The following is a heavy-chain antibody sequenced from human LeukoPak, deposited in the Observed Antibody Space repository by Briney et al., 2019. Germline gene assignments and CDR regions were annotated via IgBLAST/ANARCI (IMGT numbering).Heavy chain of an antibody. Sequence: GGSLRLSCAASGFTFSNYWMIWVRQASGKGLEWVGNIKQGGSEKRYADSVRGRFSISRDNAQTSLYLQMNSLRAEDTAVYYCARASDPWLQLTWGQGTLVTVSS. V-gene: IGHV3-7*05. CDR3: ARASDPWLQLT. D-gene: IGHD5-24*01. CDR1: GFTFSNYW. CDR2: IKQGGSEK. J-gene: IGHJ5*02.